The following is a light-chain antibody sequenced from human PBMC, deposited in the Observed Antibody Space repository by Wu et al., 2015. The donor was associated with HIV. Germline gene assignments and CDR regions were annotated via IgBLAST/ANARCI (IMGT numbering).Light chain of an antibody. V-gene: IGKV1-27*01. CDR2: GAS. Sequence: DIQMTQSPSSLSASVGDRVIITCRAGQSINNYLAWYQQRPGKVPKLLIYGASTLQSGVPSRFSGSGSGTDFTLTISSLQPEDVATYYCQKYDDAPLTFGGGTKVQIK. J-gene: IGKJ4*01. CDR1: QSINNY. CDR3: QKYDDAPLT.